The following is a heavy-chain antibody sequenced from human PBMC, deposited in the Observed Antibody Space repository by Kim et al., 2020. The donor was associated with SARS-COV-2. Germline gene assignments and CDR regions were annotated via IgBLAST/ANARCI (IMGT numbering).Heavy chain of an antibody. V-gene: IGHV1-18*04. CDR2: ISAYNGNT. CDR3: ARDEAHNWNQNPIDY. Sequence: ASVKVSCKASGYTFTSYGISWVRQAPGQGLEWMGWISAYNGNTNYAQKLQGRVTMTTDTSTSTAYMELRSLRSDDTAVYYCARDEAHNWNQNPIDYWGQGTLVTVSS. J-gene: IGHJ4*02. D-gene: IGHD1-20*01. CDR1: GYTFTSYG.